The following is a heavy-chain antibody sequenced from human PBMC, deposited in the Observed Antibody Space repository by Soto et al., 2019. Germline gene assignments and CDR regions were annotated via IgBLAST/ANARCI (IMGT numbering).Heavy chain of an antibody. CDR3: ASEASAVPALDY. CDR2: FNPNSGDT. J-gene: IGHJ4*02. Sequence: ASVKVSSKASGYTFTAYSMHWVRQAPGQGLEWIGWFNPNSGDTVYSEKFQGRVTLTRDTSISTAYMELSSLRSDDKALYYCASEASAVPALDYWGQGTLVTVSS. V-gene: IGHV1-2*02. D-gene: IGHD6-19*01. CDR1: GYTFTAYS.